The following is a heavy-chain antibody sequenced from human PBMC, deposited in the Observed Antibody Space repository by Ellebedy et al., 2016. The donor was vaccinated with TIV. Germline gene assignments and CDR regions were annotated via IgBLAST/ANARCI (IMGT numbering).Heavy chain of an antibody. CDR1: GFTFSTSG. V-gene: IGHV3-33*08. CDR2: IWYDGSNK. Sequence: GESLKISCAASGFTFSTSGIHWVRQAPGKGLEWVAVIWYDGSNKYYADSVKGRFTISRDNSKNTLYLQMNSLRAEDTAVYYCARGGSTGWLQSYFDYWGQGTLVTVSS. J-gene: IGHJ4*02. D-gene: IGHD5-24*01. CDR3: ARGGSTGWLQSYFDY.